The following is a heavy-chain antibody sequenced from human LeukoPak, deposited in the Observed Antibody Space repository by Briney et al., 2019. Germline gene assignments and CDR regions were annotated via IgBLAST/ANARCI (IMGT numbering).Heavy chain of an antibody. CDR2: INHSGST. CDR1: GGSFSGYY. CDR3: ARDQDGDYAGY. D-gene: IGHD4-17*01. V-gene: IGHV4-34*01. J-gene: IGHJ4*02. Sequence: PSETLSLTCAVYGGSFSGYYWSWIRQPPGKGLEWIGEINHSGSTNYNPSLKSRVTISVDTSKNQFSLKLSSVTAADTAVYYCARDQDGDYAGYWGQGTLVTVSS.